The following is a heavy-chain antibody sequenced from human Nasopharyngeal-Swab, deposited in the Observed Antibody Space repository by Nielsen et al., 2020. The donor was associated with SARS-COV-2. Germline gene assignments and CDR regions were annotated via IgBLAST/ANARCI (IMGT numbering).Heavy chain of an antibody. D-gene: IGHD1-26*01. Sequence: GGSLRLSCAASGFAFSDYSMDWVRQAPGKGLEWVSYITSSSSTRYYADSVKGRFTVSRDNAKNSLYLQMSSLRDEDTAVYYCVREFEATGATYLDYWGLGTLVTV. J-gene: IGHJ4*02. CDR2: ITSSSSTR. V-gene: IGHV3-48*02. CDR3: VREFEATGATYLDY. CDR1: GFAFSDYS.